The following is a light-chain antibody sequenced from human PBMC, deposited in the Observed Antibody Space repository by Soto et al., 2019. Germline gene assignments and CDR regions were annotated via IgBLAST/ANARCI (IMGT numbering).Light chain of an antibody. CDR1: QSISNY. CDR2: AAS. J-gene: IGKJ3*01. Sequence: DIQMTQSPSSLSASVGDRVTITCRASQSISNYLNWFQQKPGKAPKVLIFAASSLQSGVPSRFSGIGSGTDFTLTISSLQPEDFATYYCQQRFTAPATFGPGTKVDIK. CDR3: QQRFTAPAT. V-gene: IGKV1-39*01.